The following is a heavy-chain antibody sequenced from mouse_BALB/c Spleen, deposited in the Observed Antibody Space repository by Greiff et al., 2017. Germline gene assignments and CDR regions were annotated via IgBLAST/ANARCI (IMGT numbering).Heavy chain of an antibody. D-gene: IGHD2-4*01. CDR3: AREVNDCGRNYFDY. CDR1: GYTFTSYW. J-gene: IGHJ2*01. CDR2: IYPGDGDT. V-gene: IGHV1-87*01. Sequence: QVQLQQSGAELARPGASVKLSCKASGYTFTSYWMQWVQQRPGQGLEWIGAIYPGDGDTRYTQEFKGKDTFTADKSSSTAYMQLSSLAAEDSAVYYCAREVNDCGRNYFDYGGQGTTLTVSS.